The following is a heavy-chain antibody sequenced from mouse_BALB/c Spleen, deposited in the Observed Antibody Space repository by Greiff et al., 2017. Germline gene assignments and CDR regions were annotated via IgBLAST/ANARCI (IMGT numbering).Heavy chain of an antibody. Sequence: VQLKQSGAELVKPGASVKLSCTASGFNIKDTYMHWVKQRPEQGLEWIGRIDPANGNTKYDPKFQGKATITADTSSNTAYLQLSSLTSEDTAVYYCARGLWGDWFAYWGQGTLVTVSA. V-gene: IGHV14-3*02. CDR3: ARGLWGDWFAY. CDR2: IDPANGNT. D-gene: IGHD1-1*02. CDR1: GFNIKDTY. J-gene: IGHJ3*01.